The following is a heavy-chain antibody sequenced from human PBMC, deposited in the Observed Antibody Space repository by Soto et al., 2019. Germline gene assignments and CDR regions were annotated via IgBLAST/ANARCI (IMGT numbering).Heavy chain of an antibody. V-gene: IGHV1-69*13. CDR2: IIPIFGTA. J-gene: IGHJ6*02. D-gene: IGHD2-15*01. CDR1: GGTFSSYA. CDR3: ARAPITDCSGGSCYSLGYYYYYGMDV. Sequence: VASVKVSCKASGGTFSSYAISWVRQAPGQGLEWMGGIIPIFGTANYAQKFQGRVTITADESTSTAYMELSSLRSEDTAVYYCARAPITDCSGGSCYSLGYYYYYGMDVWGQGTTVTVSS.